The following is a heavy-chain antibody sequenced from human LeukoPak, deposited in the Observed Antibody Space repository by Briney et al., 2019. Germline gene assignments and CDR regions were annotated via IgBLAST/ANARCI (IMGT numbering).Heavy chain of an antibody. CDR2: ISTSSSYI. D-gene: IGHD6-19*01. CDR1: GFTFSSYS. CDR3: ARVQRGIAVALDY. V-gene: IGHV3-21*01. J-gene: IGHJ4*02. Sequence: GGSLRLSCAASGFTFSSYSMNWVRQAPGKGLEWVSSISTSSSYIYYADSVKGRFTISRDNVKNLLYLQMNSLRAEDTAVYYCARVQRGIAVALDYWGQGTLATVSS.